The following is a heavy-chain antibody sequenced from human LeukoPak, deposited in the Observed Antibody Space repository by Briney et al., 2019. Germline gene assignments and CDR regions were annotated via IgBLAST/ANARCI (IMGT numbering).Heavy chain of an antibody. Sequence: ASVKVSCKASGFPFTSYAIHWVRQAPGQRLEWMGWVNADNSNTKYSQEFQGRVTITRDTSASTAYMDLNSLRSEDMAVYYCAVGDYYYDTRFDYWGQGTLVTVSS. CDR1: GFPFTSYA. J-gene: IGHJ4*02. CDR2: VNADNSNT. CDR3: AVGDYYYDTRFDY. D-gene: IGHD3-22*01. V-gene: IGHV1-3*03.